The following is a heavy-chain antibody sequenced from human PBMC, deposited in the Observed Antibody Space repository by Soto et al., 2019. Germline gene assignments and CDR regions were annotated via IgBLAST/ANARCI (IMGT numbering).Heavy chain of an antibody. Sequence: QVQLVQSGAEVKKPGSSVKVSCKASGGTFSSYAISWVRQAPGQGLEWMGGIFPIFGTANYAQKFQGRVTITADESTSTAYMELSSLRSEDTAVYYCAREYCSSTSCQGVFDYWGQGTLVTVSS. CDR1: GGTFSSYA. J-gene: IGHJ4*02. CDR3: AREYCSSTSCQGVFDY. D-gene: IGHD2-2*01. CDR2: IFPIFGTA. V-gene: IGHV1-69*01.